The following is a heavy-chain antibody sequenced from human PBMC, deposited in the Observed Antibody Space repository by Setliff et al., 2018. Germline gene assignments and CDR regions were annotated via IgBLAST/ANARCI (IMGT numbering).Heavy chain of an antibody. Sequence: GGSLRLSCTASEFTFSSYAMSWVRQAPGKGLEWVSSISGSGGSTYYADSVEGRFTISRDNAKNTLFLQMKSLRAEDTAVYYCARDRDGHFQLWGRGTLVTVSS. CDR1: EFTFSSYA. CDR2: ISGSGGST. J-gene: IGHJ1*01. V-gene: IGHV3-23*01. CDR3: ARDRDGHFQL.